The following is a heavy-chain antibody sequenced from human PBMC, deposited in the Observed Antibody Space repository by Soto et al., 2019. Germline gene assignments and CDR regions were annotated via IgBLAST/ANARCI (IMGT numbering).Heavy chain of an antibody. CDR2: MNPNSGNT. CDR1: GYTFTSYD. Sequence: QVQLVQSGAEVKKPGASVKVSCKASGYTFTSYDINWVRQATGQGLEWMGWMNPNSGNTGYAQKFQGRVTMSRNTSISTAYMELSSLRSEDTAVYYCASTRGYSYGLDYWGQGTLVTVSS. D-gene: IGHD5-18*01. CDR3: ASTRGYSYGLDY. J-gene: IGHJ4*02. V-gene: IGHV1-8*01.